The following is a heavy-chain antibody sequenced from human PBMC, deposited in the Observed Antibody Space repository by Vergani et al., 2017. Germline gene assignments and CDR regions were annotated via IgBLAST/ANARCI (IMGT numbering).Heavy chain of an antibody. D-gene: IGHD3-3*01. Sequence: QVQLVEFGGGLVKPGGFLRLSCAASGFTFSDYYMSWIRQAPGKGLEWVSYISSSGSTIYYADSVKGRFTISRDNAKNSLYLQMNSLRAEDTAVYYCASLGKRYYDFWSGYGRMRLFDPWGQGTLVTVSS. V-gene: IGHV3-11*01. CDR2: ISSSGSTI. J-gene: IGHJ5*02. CDR1: GFTFSDYY. CDR3: ASLGKRYYDFWSGYGRMRLFDP.